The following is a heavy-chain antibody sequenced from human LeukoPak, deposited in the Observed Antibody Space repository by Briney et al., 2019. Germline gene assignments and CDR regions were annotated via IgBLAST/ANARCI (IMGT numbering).Heavy chain of an antibody. V-gene: IGHV3-20*04. CDR3: ARELEYSSSSRSYYYYMDV. CDR1: GFTFDDYG. Sequence: PGGSLRLSCAASGFTFDDYGMSWVRHAPGKGLEWVSGINWNGGSTGYADSVKGRFTISRDNAKNSLYLQMNSLRAEDTALYYCARELEYSSSSRSYYYYMDVWGKGTTVTVSS. D-gene: IGHD6-6*01. CDR2: INWNGGST. J-gene: IGHJ6*03.